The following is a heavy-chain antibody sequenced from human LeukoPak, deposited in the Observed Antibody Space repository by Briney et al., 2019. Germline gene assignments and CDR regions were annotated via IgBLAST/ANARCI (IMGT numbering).Heavy chain of an antibody. CDR1: GGSFSGYY. V-gene: IGHV4-34*01. Sequence: SETLSLTRAVYGGSFSGYYWSWIRQPPGKGLEWIGEINHSGSTNYNPSLKSRVTISVDTSKNQFSLKLSSVTAADTAVYYCARGTYYYDSSGYDMDVWGQGTTVTVSS. J-gene: IGHJ6*02. D-gene: IGHD3-22*01. CDR3: ARGTYYYDSSGYDMDV. CDR2: INHSGST.